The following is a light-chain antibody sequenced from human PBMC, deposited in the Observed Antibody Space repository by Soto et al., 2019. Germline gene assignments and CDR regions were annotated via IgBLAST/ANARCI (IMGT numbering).Light chain of an antibody. CDR3: SSYASSSPVV. CDR2: EVS. Sequence: QSALTQPASVSGSPGQSITISCTGTSSDIGGYNYVSWYQQHPGKGPKLMIYEVSNRPSGVSDRVSGSKSGNTASLTISGLQAEDEAHYFCSSYASSSPVVFGGGTKLTVL. J-gene: IGLJ2*01. V-gene: IGLV2-14*01. CDR1: SSDIGGYNY.